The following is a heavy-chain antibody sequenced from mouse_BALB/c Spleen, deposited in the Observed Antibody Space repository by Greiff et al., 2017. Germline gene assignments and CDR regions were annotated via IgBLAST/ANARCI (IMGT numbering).Heavy chain of an antibody. D-gene: IGHD1-1*01. CDR2: IDPENGNT. J-gene: IGHJ3*01. CDR1: GFNIKDYY. Sequence: VQLQQSGAELVRPGALVKLSCKASGFNIKDYYMHWVKQRPEQGLEWIGWIDPENGNTIYDPKFQGKASITADTSSNTAYLQLSSLTSEDTAVYYCALLSPSGAYWGQGTLVTVSA. CDR3: ALLSPSGAY. V-gene: IGHV14-1*02.